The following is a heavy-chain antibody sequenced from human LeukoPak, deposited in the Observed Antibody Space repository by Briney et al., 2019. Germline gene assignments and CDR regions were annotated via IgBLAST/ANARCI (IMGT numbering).Heavy chain of an antibody. Sequence: GGSLRLSCAVSGLTVSTNYMTWGPQAPGKGLEWVSVIHSAGSTYYADSVNGRFTISRDNSKNTLYLQMSSLSTEDTAVYYCARDLYYGSHQEDVGGQGTTVTVSS. CDR1: GLTVSTNY. CDR3: ARDLYYGSHQEDV. J-gene: IGHJ6*02. D-gene: IGHD3-10*01. CDR2: IHSAGST. V-gene: IGHV3-66*01.